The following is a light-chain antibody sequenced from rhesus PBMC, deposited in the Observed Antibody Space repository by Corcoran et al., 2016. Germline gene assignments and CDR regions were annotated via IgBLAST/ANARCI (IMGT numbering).Light chain of an antibody. J-gene: IGKJ1*01. V-gene: IGKV1-33*01. Sequence: DIQMYQSPSSLSASVGDKVIITCRASQVIRNALVWYQQKPGKAPKILISVASYLETGVPSRLSGSRTSIDFPLTISSLQPEDFATYFCRQTYSSPWTFGQGTKVGI. CDR3: RQTYSSPWT. CDR2: VAS. CDR1: QVIRNA.